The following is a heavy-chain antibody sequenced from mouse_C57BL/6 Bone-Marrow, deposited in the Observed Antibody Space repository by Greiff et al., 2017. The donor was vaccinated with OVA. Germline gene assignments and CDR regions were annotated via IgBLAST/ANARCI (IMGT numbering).Heavy chain of an antibody. CDR3: AREWGYGSMAY. J-gene: IGHJ3*01. CDR1: GFTFSSYA. Sequence: EVQLQQSGGGLVKPGGSLKLSCAASGFTFSSYAMSWVRQTPEKRLEWVATISDGGSYTYYPDNVKGRFTISRDNAKNNLYLQMSHLKSEDTAMYYCAREWGYGSMAYWGQGTLVTVSA. V-gene: IGHV5-4*01. CDR2: ISDGGSYT. D-gene: IGHD1-1*01.